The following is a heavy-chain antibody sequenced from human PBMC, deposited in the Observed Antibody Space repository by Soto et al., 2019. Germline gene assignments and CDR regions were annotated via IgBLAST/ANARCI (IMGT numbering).Heavy chain of an antibody. CDR1: GFTFSSYA. J-gene: IGHJ3*02. CDR2: ISGSGGST. Sequence: GSLRLSCAASGFTFSSYAMRWVRQAPGKGLEWVSAISGSGGSTYYADSVKGRFTISRDNSKNTLYLQRNSLRAEDTAVYYCAKGTGAQPDDILAGYWGLDAFDIWGQGTMGTVSS. D-gene: IGHD3-9*01. V-gene: IGHV3-23*01. CDR3: AKGTGAQPDDILAGYWGLDAFDI.